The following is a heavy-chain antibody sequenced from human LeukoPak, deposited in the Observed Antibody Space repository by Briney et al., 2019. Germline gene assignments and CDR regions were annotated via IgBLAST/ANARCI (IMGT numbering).Heavy chain of an antibody. CDR1: GGTFSSYA. Sequence: ASVKVSCKASGGTFSSYAISWVRQAPGQGLEWMGWINAYNGNTNYAQKLQGRVTMTTDTSTSTAYMELRNLRSDDTAVYYCAREDRPAAGTWYWFDPWGQGTLVTVSS. V-gene: IGHV1-18*01. CDR3: AREDRPAAGTWYWFDP. CDR2: INAYNGNT. D-gene: IGHD6-13*01. J-gene: IGHJ5*02.